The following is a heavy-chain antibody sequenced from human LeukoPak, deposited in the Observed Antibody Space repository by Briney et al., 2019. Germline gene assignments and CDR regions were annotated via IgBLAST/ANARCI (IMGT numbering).Heavy chain of an antibody. CDR1: GFMLSSYW. D-gene: IGHD3-10*01. Sequence: GGSLRLSCAGSGFMLSSYWMSWVRQAPGKGLEWVANINQDGTEKYYVDSGKGRFTISRDNAKNSLYLQMNSLRVEDTAVYYCAKLAKYFYGSETYYFFEHWGQGTPVTASS. CDR2: INQDGTEK. CDR3: AKLAKYFYGSETYYFFEH. V-gene: IGHV3-7*01. J-gene: IGHJ4*02.